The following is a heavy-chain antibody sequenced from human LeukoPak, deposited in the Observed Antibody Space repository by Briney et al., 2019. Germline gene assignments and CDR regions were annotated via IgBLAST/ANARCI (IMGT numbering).Heavy chain of an antibody. CDR1: GGTFSSYA. D-gene: IGHD5-18*01. J-gene: IGHJ4*02. Sequence: ASVKVSCKASGGTFSSYAISWVRQTPGQGLEWMGRIIPILGIANYAQKFQGRVTITADKSTSTAYMELSSLRSEDTAAYYCATGGELWSFYFDYWGQGTLVTVSS. CDR3: ATGGELWSFYFDY. V-gene: IGHV1-69*04. CDR2: IIPILGIA.